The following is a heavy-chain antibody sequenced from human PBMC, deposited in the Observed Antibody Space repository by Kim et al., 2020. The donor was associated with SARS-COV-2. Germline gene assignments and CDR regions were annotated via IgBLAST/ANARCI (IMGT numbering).Heavy chain of an antibody. Sequence: SETLSLTCTVSGGSISSSSYYWGWIRQPPGKGLEWIGSIYYSGSTYYNPSLKSRVTISVDTSKNQFSLKLSSVTAADTAVYYCARDNGRMAGYPFDYWGQGTLVTVSS. D-gene: IGHD2-8*01. J-gene: IGHJ4*02. CDR2: IYYSGST. CDR3: ARDNGRMAGYPFDY. CDR1: GGSISSSSYY. V-gene: IGHV4-39*07.